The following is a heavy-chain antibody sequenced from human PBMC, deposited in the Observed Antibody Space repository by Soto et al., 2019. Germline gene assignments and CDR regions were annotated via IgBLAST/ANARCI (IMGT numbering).Heavy chain of an antibody. Sequence: QVQLVQSGAEVKKPGASVKVSCKASGYTFTSYYMHWVRQAPGQGLEWMGIINPSGGSTSYAQKFQGRVTMTRETSTSTVYRELSSLRSEDTAVYYCARVYPSDTRYGYVGNNWFDPWGQGTLVTVSS. CDR3: ARVYPSDTRYGYVGNNWFDP. J-gene: IGHJ5*02. CDR2: INPSGGST. CDR1: GYTFTSYY. D-gene: IGHD5-18*01. V-gene: IGHV1-46*03.